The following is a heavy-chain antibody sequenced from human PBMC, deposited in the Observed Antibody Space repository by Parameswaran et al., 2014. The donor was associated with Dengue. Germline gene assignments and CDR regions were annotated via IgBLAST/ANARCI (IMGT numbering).Heavy chain of an antibody. V-gene: IGHV1-3*01. J-gene: IGHJ5*02. CDR2: INAGNGNT. CDR3: AREFWGGTSWFDP. D-gene: IGHD1-26*01. Sequence: WVRQAPGQRLEWMGWINAGNGNTKYSQWFQGRVTITRDTSASTAYMDLSSLRSEDTAVYYCAREFWGGTSWFDPWGQGTLVTVSS.